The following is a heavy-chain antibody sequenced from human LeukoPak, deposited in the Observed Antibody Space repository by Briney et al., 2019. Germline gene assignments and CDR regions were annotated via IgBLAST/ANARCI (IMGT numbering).Heavy chain of an antibody. J-gene: IGHJ4*02. Sequence: SETLSLTCAVSGGSISSGGYSWSWIRQPPGKGLEWIGYIYHSGSTYYNPSLMSRVTISVDRSKNQFSLKLSSVTAADTAVYYCARYTAMVTEYYFDYWGQGTLVTVSS. V-gene: IGHV4-30-2*01. CDR2: IYHSGST. CDR3: ARYTAMVTEYYFDY. D-gene: IGHD5-18*01. CDR1: GGSISSGGYS.